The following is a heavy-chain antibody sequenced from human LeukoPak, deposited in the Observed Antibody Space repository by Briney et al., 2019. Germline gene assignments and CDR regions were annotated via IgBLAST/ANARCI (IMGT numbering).Heavy chain of an antibody. Sequence: SETLSLTCSVSGGSISSGGYYWNWIRQHPGKGLEWIGSIHYSGSTNYSPSLKSRITISVDTSKNQISLKLSSVTAADTAVYYCARDAGISALLRYFEYWGQGTLATVSS. CDR1: GGSISSGGYY. J-gene: IGHJ4*02. D-gene: IGHD3-9*01. V-gene: IGHV4-31*03. CDR2: IHYSGST. CDR3: ARDAGISALLRYFEY.